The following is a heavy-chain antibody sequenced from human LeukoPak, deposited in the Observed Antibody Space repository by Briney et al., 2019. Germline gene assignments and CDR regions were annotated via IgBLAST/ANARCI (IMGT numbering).Heavy chain of an antibody. V-gene: IGHV1-2*02. Sequence: PGASVKVSCKASGYTFIGYYIHWVRQAPGQGLEWLGWMNPSSGGTMYAQKFQGRVTMTRDRSISTAYMELSRLRSDDTAVYYCARDAKYYFDTNGFYAILFDYWGQGTLVTVSS. D-gene: IGHD3-22*01. CDR3: ARDAKYYFDTNGFYAILFDY. CDR2: MNPSSGGT. CDR1: GYTFIGYY. J-gene: IGHJ4*02.